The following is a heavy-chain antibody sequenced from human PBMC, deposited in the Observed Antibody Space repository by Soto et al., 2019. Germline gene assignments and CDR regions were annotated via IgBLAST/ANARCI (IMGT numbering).Heavy chain of an antibody. V-gene: IGHV4-31*03. CDR2: IYYSGST. CDR3: ARDGGALYCSGGGCYCY. D-gene: IGHD2-15*01. J-gene: IGHJ4*02. CDR1: GGSISSGGYY. Sequence: SETLSLTCTVSGGSISSGGYYWSWIRQHPGKGLEWIGYIYYSGSTYYNPSLKSRVTISVDTSKNQFSLKLSSVTAADTAVYYCARDGGALYCSGGGCYCYWGQGTLVTVSS.